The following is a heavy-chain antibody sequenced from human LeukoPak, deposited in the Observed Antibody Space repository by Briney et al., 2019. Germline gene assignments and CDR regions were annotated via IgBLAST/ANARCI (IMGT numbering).Heavy chain of an antibody. J-gene: IGHJ4*02. CDR3: AKDPGIRSRVKYYFDY. CDR2: ISWNSGSI. CDR1: GFTFSSYW. V-gene: IGHV3-9*01. D-gene: IGHD2-2*01. Sequence: AGGSLRLSCAASGFTFSSYWMHWVRQAPGKGLEWVSGISWNSGSIGYADSVKGRFTISRDNAKNSLYLQMNSLRAEDTALYYCAKDPGIRSRVKYYFDYWSQGTLVTVSS.